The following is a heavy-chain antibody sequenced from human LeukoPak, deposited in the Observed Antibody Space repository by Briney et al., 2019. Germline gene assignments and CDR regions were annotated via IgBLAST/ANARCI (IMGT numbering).Heavy chain of an antibody. CDR3: AKEYRGGWPFDY. CDR1: GFTFSTYA. D-gene: IGHD6-19*01. CDR2: ISGSGGTT. J-gene: IGHJ4*02. V-gene: IGHV3-23*01. Sequence: PGESLRLSCAASGFTFSTYAMSWVRQAPGKGLEWVSGISGSGGTTYYADSVKGRFTIFRDNSNNMLYLQMNSLRAEDTAVYYCAKEYRGGWPFDYWGQGTLVTVSS.